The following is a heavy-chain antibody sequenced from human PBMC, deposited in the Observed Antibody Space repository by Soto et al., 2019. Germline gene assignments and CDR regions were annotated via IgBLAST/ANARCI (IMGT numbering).Heavy chain of an antibody. CDR1: GGSISGYY. J-gene: IGHJ4*02. D-gene: IGHD3-10*01. CDR3: ARHRGPAPVY. CDR2: LFYGGTT. Sequence: SETLSLTCTVSGGSISGYYWTGIRQPPGKGLEWVGSLFYGGTTDYTPSLKNRLTMSLDTSKNHFSLKLRSVTAADTADYYCARHRGPAPVYWGQGTLVTVSS. V-gene: IGHV4-39*01.